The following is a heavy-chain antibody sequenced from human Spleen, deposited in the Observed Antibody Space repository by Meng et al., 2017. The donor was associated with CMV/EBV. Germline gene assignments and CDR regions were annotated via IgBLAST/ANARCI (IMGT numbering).Heavy chain of an antibody. Sequence: YTCTGYYMHWVRQAPGQGLEWMGWINPNSGGTNYAQKFQGRVTMTRDTSISTAYMELSRLRSDDTAVYYCARGEGNIVVVVAATLGSYWGQGTLVTVSS. V-gene: IGHV1-2*02. CDR2: INPNSGGT. D-gene: IGHD2-15*01. CDR3: ARGEGNIVVVVAATLGSY. CDR1: YTCTGYY. J-gene: IGHJ4*02.